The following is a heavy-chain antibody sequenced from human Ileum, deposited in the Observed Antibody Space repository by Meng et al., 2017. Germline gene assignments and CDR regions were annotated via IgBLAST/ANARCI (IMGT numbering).Heavy chain of an antibody. CDR2: IHHSGRT. D-gene: IGHD1-26*01. CDR1: GGFISTCDW. V-gene: IGHV4-4*02. Sequence: VHLPEWGPVLLKPSGTLSLTCAVSGGFISTCDWWSWVRQPPGKGLEWIVEIHHSGRTNYNPSLKSRVTISVDKSKNQFSLKLNSVTAADTAVYYCAREWSGSYRHFDYWGQGTLVTVSS. CDR3: AREWSGSYRHFDY. J-gene: IGHJ4*02.